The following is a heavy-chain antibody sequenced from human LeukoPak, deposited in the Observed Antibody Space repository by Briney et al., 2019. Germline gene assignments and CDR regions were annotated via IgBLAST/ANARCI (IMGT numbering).Heavy chain of an antibody. CDR3: ARAETVVCFDP. V-gene: IGHV4-61*02. J-gene: IGHJ5*02. D-gene: IGHD4-11*01. CDR2: IYTSGIT. Sequence: SQTLSLTCTVSGGSISSGSYYWSWIRQPAGKGLEWIGPIYTSGITKYNPSLNSRVTISVDRSKNQFSLTLSSVTAADTAVYYCARAETVVCFDPWGQGTLVTVSS. CDR1: GGSISSGSYY.